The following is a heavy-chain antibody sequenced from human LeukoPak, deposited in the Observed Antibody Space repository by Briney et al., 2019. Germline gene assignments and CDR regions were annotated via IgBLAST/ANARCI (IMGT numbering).Heavy chain of an antibody. CDR3: TKLKGWYGDGFFDY. D-gene: IGHD6-19*01. CDR1: GFTVSSNY. Sequence: GGSLRLSCAASGFTVSSNYMSWVRQPAGEGVEGVSVLYSGGATFYADSVKGRFTISRDTSKNTLYLQMNDLRADDTAVYYCTKLKGWYGDGFFDYWGQGTLVTVSS. CDR2: LYSGGAT. J-gene: IGHJ4*02. V-gene: IGHV3-53*01.